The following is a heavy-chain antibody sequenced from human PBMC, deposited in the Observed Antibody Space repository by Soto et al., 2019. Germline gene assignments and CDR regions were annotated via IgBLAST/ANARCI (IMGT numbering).Heavy chain of an antibody. V-gene: IGHV6-1*01. CDR1: GDSVSTNSAA. J-gene: IGHJ4*02. D-gene: IGHD3-10*01. CDR2: TYYRSKWYN. Sequence: SQTLSLTCAISGDSVSTNSAAWNWIRQSPSRGLEWLGRTYYRSKWYNDYAVSVKSRIAINPDTSKNQFSLQLNSVTPEDTAVYYCARVPTHYGSGSFDYWGQGTLVTVSS. CDR3: ARVPTHYGSGSFDY.